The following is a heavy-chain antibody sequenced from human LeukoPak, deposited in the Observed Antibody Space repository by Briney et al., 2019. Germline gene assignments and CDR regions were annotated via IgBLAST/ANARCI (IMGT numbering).Heavy chain of an antibody. CDR3: ARARGSRPSRSSWIDY. Sequence: GGSLRLSCAASGFTFSSYWMHWVRHAPGKGLVWVSRINSDGSSTSYADSVKGRFTISRDNAKNTLYLQMNSLRAEDTAVYYCARARGSRPSRSSWIDYWGQGTLVTVSS. CDR1: GFTFSSYW. D-gene: IGHD6-13*01. J-gene: IGHJ4*02. CDR2: INSDGSST. V-gene: IGHV3-74*01.